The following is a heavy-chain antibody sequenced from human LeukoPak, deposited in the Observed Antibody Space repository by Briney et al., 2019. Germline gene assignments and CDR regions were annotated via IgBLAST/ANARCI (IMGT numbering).Heavy chain of an antibody. D-gene: IGHD6-6*01. J-gene: IGHJ4*02. CDR2: INAGNGNT. CDR1: GGTFSSYA. Sequence: ASVTVSCKASGGTFSSYAMHWVRQAPGQRLEWMGWINAGNGNTKYSQKFQGRVTITRDTSASTAYMELSSLRSEDTAVYYCARGGSSSFSYWGQGTLVTVSS. CDR3: ARGGSSSFSY. V-gene: IGHV1-3*01.